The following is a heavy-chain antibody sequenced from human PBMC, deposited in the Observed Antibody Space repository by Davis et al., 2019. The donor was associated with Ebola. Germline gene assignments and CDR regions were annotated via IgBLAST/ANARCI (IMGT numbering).Heavy chain of an antibody. J-gene: IGHJ4*02. CDR2: IRYDGSNK. Sequence: GGSLRLSCAASGFPFTTYTLNWVRQAPGKGLEWVSFIRYDGSNKYYADSVKGRFTISRDNSKNTLYLQMDSLRAEDTAVYYCAKGDSSNYYYTVDYWGQGTLVTVSS. CDR1: GFPFTTYT. CDR3: AKGDSSNYYYTVDY. D-gene: IGHD3-22*01. V-gene: IGHV3-30*02.